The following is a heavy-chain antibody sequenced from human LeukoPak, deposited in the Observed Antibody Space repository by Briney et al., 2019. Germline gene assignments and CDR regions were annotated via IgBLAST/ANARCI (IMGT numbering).Heavy chain of an antibody. J-gene: IGHJ3*02. Sequence: SVKLSCKASGYTFTSYYMHWVRQAPGQGLEWMGGIIPIFGAANYAQKFQGRVTITADESTSTAYMELSSLRSEDTAVYYCARGEDYDFWSGFRGAFDIWGQGTMVTVSS. CDR2: IIPIFGAA. V-gene: IGHV1-69*13. CDR1: GYTFTSYY. D-gene: IGHD3-3*01. CDR3: ARGEDYDFWSGFRGAFDI.